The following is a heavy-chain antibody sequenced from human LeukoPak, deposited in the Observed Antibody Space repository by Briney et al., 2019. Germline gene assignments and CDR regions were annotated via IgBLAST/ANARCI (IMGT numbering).Heavy chain of an antibody. D-gene: IGHD6-19*01. CDR1: GFTFSSYW. Sequence: GGSLRLSCAASGFTFSSYWMSWVRQDPGKGLEWVANIKQDGSEKYYVDSVKGRFTISRDNAKNSLYLQMNSLRAEDTAVYYCATRFYSSGWYFDYWGQGTLVTVSS. CDR3: ATRFYSSGWYFDY. J-gene: IGHJ4*02. CDR2: IKQDGSEK. V-gene: IGHV3-7*01.